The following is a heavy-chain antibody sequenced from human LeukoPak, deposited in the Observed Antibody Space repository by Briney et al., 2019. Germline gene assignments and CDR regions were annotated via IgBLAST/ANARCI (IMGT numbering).Heavy chain of an antibody. D-gene: IGHD1-26*01. CDR2: ISSSSSYI. CDR3: AKAASPTTRYFDY. CDR1: GFTFSSYS. V-gene: IGHV3-21*01. Sequence: GGSLRLSCAASGFTFSSYSMTWVRQAPGKGLEWVSSISSSSSYIYYADSVKGRFTISRDNAKNSLYLQMDSLRAEDTAVYYCAKAASPTTRYFDYWGQGTLVTVSS. J-gene: IGHJ4*02.